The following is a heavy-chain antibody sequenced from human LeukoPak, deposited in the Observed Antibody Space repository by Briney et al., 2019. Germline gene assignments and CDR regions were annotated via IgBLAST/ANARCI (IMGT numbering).Heavy chain of an antibody. V-gene: IGHV3-21*01. CDR1: GFTFSSYS. J-gene: IGHJ6*03. Sequence: NTGGSLRLSCAASGFTFSSYSMNWVRQAPGKGLEWVSSISSSSSYIYYADSVKGRFTISRDNVKNSLYLQMNSLRAEDTAVYYCALLIDIVVVPAAPNYMDVWGKGTTVTVSS. CDR3: ALLIDIVVVPAAPNYMDV. D-gene: IGHD2-2*01. CDR2: ISSSSSYI.